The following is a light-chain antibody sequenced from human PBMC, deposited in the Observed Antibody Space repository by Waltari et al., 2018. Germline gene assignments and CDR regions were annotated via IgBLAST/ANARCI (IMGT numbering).Light chain of an antibody. Sequence: QSVLTQPPSVSGAPGQRVTISCTGSGSNIGSGYDVNWYQQLPRAAPKLLIYGTSTRPLGVPDRFFGSKSGTSASLVITGLQAEDEADYYCQSYDTSLSVVFGGGTKLTVL. CDR2: GTS. CDR3: QSYDTSLSVV. J-gene: IGLJ3*02. V-gene: IGLV1-40*01. CDR1: GSNIGSGYD.